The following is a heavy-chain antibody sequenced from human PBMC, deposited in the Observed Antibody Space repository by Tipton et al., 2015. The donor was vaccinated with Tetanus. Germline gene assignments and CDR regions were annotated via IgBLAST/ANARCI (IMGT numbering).Heavy chain of an antibody. CDR2: ISAYNGNT. J-gene: IGHJ3*02. V-gene: IGHV1-18*01. D-gene: IGHD4-17*01. CDR1: GYTFTSYG. CDR3: ARIRILTETTGTTFAFDI. Sequence: QSGPEVKKPGASVKVSCKASGYTFTSYGISWVRQAPGQGLEWMGWISAYNGNTNYAQKLQGRVTMTTDTSTSTAYMELRSLRSDDTAVYYCARIRILTETTGTTFAFDIWGQGTMVTVSS.